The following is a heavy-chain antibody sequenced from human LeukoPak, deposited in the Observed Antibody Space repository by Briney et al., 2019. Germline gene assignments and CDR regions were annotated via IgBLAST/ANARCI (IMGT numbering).Heavy chain of an antibody. V-gene: IGHV4-39*07. CDR3: AREGYSSSWATYYYYYMDV. Sequence: SETLSLTCTVSGGSISSSSYYWGWIRQPPGKGLEWIGSIYYSGSTYYNPSLKSRVTISVGTSKNQFSLKLSSVTAADTAVYYCAREGYSSSWATYYYYYMDVWGKGTTVTVSS. CDR1: GGSISSSSYY. D-gene: IGHD6-13*01. J-gene: IGHJ6*03. CDR2: IYYSGST.